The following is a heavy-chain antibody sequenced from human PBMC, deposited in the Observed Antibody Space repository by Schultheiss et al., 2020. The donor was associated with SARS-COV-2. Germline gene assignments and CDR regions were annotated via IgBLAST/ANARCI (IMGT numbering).Heavy chain of an antibody. D-gene: IGHD4-17*01. V-gene: IGHV3-30*18. J-gene: IGHJ2*01. CDR3: AKGYGDYGWYFDL. CDR1: GFTFSSYG. Sequence: GESLKISCAASGFTFSSYGMHWVRQAPGKGLEWVAVISYDGSNKYYADSVKGRFTISRDNSKNTLYLQMNSLRAEDTAVYYCAKGYGDYGWYFDLWGRGTLVTVSS. CDR2: ISYDGSNK.